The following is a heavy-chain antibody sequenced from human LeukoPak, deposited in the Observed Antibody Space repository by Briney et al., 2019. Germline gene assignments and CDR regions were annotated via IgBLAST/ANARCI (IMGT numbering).Heavy chain of an antibody. CDR3: VRESPVAAVGRSWFDP. CDR1: GFTFSSYA. CDR2: VSGSGGNT. J-gene: IGHJ5*02. D-gene: IGHD6-13*01. V-gene: IGHV3-23*01. Sequence: GGSLRLSCAASGFTFSSYAMSWVRQAPGEGLEWGSTVSGSGGNTYYADSVKGRFTISRDNTKNTLYLQMNSLRAEDTAVYYCVRESPVAAVGRSWFDPWGQGTLVTVSS.